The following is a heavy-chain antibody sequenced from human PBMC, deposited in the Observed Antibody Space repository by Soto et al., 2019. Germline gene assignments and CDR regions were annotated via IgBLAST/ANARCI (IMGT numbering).Heavy chain of an antibody. CDR1: GYTFSNYG. V-gene: IGHV1-18*01. D-gene: IGHD1-26*01. CDR2: ISLYSDGT. Sequence: GASVKVSCKASGYTFSNYGITWVRQAPGQPLEWLGWISLYSDGTNYAQKFQGRVSMTTDTSTTTAYMELRSLRSDDTAVYYCARVVPGAEAWFGPWGQGTLVTVSS. CDR3: ARVVPGAEAWFGP. J-gene: IGHJ5*02.